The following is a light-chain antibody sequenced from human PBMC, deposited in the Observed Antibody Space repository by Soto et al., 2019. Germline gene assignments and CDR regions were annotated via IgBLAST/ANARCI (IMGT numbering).Light chain of an antibody. V-gene: IGKV1-39*01. CDR2: TAS. CDR3: QQGYSPPLT. CDR1: QSISRY. Sequence: DIRRTQFPSSCFASVGARVPITGRASQSISRYLNWYQQKTGRDPKLLISTASSLQSGVQSRFSGSGSGTDFTLTISSLQPEDLATYYCQQGYSPPLTFGGGTKVDTK. J-gene: IGKJ4*01.